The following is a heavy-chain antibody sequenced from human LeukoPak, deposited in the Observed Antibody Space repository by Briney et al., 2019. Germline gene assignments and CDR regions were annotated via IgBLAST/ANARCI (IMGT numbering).Heavy chain of an antibody. CDR3: ARAERPPSSPAAISGDWFDP. Sequence: SETLSLTCTVSGGSISSYYWSWIRQPAGKGLEWIGRIYTSGSTNYNPSLKSRVTMSVDTSKNQFSLKLSSVTAADTAVYYCARAERPPSSPAAISGDWFDPWGQGTLVTASS. V-gene: IGHV4-4*07. CDR2: IYTSGST. J-gene: IGHJ5*02. CDR1: GGSISSYY. D-gene: IGHD2-2*01.